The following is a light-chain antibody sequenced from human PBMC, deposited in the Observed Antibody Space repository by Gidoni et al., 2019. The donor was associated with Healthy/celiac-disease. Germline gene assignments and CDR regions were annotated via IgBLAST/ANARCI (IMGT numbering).Light chain of an antibody. Sequence: VVMTQSPLSLPVTLGQPASISCRSSQSLVYSDGNTYLNWFQHRQGQSPRRLIYKVSNRDSGVPDRFSGSGSGTDFTLKISGVEAEDVGVYYCMQGTHWPRTFGQGTKVEIK. CDR3: MQGTHWPRT. J-gene: IGKJ1*01. V-gene: IGKV2-30*01. CDR2: KVS. CDR1: QSLVYSDGNTY.